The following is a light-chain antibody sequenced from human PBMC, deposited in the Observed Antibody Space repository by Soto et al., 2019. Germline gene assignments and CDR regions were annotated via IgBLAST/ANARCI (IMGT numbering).Light chain of an antibody. J-gene: IGLJ1*01. CDR3: SSYTRRSTYV. CDR1: SSDVGSYNV. Sequence: QSVLTQPASVSGSPGQSITIPCSGTSSDVGSYNVVSWYQQHPGKAPKLVIYDVGNRPSGVSPRFSGAKSGNTASLTIAGLQAEDEADYYCSSYTRRSTYVFGTGTKVTVL. CDR2: DVG. V-gene: IGLV2-14*03.